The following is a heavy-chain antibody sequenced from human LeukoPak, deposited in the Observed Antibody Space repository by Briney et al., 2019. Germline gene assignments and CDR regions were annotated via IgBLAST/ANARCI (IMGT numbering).Heavy chain of an antibody. CDR1: GYTFTSYD. D-gene: IGHD5-12*01. CDR2: MNPNSGNT. J-gene: IGHJ6*03. CDR3: ARGEVATIFPFISYYYYYMDV. Sequence: VASVKVSCKASGYTFTSYDINWVRQATGQGLEWMGWMNPNSGNTGYAQKFQGRVTMTRNTSISTAYMELSSLRSEDTAVYYCARGEVATIFPFISYYYYYMDVWGKGTTVTISS. V-gene: IGHV1-8*01.